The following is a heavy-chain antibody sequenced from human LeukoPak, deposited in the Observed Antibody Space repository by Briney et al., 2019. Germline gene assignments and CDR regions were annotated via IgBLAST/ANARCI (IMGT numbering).Heavy chain of an antibody. CDR3: ARVFHHDAFDI. V-gene: IGHV3-21*01. J-gene: IGHJ3*02. CDR1: GFTFSSYW. Sequence: GGSLRLSCAASGFTFSSYWMHWVRQAPGKGLEWVSSISSSSSYIYYADSVKGRFTISRDNAKNSLYLQMNSLRAEDTAVYYCARVFHHDAFDIWGQGTMVTVSS. CDR2: ISSSSSYI.